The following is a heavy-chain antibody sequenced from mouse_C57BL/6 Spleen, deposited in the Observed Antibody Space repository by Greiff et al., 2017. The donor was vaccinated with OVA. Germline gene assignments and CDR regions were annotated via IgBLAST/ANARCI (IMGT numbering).Heavy chain of an antibody. CDR3: ARDRNYYGSSSPFDY. CDR1: GFTFSDYY. Sequence: EVKLMESEGGLVQPGSSMKLSCTASGFTFSDYYMAWVRQVPEKGLEWVANINYDGSSSYYLDSLKSRFIISRDNAKNILYLQMSSLKSEDTATYYCARDRNYYGSSSPFDYWGQGTTLTVSS. V-gene: IGHV5-16*01. CDR2: INYDGSSS. J-gene: IGHJ2*01. D-gene: IGHD1-1*01.